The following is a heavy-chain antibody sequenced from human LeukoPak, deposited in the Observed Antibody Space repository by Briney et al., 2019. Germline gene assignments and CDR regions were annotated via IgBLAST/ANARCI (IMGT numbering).Heavy chain of an antibody. CDR1: GFTFSSYW. CDR3: AKDSSPMYSSSWSAPDY. Sequence: PGGSLRLSCAASGFTFSSYWMSWVRQAPGKGLDWVANIKQDGSEKYYVDSVKGRFTISRDNSKNTLYLQMNSLRAEDTAVYYCAKDSSPMYSSSWSAPDYWGQGTLVTVSS. V-gene: IGHV3-7*01. CDR2: IKQDGSEK. J-gene: IGHJ4*02. D-gene: IGHD6-13*01.